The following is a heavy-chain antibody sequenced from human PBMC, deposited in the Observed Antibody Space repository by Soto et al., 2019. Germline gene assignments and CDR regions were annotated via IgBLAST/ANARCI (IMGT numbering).Heavy chain of an antibody. Sequence: ASVKVSCKASGYTFTSYYMHWVRQAPGQGLEWMGIINPSGGSTSYAQKFQGRVTMTRDTSTSTAYMELRSLRSDDTAVYYCARWGYSSGWHQYYFDYWGQGTLVTVSS. V-gene: IGHV1-46*01. CDR1: GYTFTSYY. CDR3: ARWGYSSGWHQYYFDY. J-gene: IGHJ4*02. D-gene: IGHD6-19*01. CDR2: INPSGGST.